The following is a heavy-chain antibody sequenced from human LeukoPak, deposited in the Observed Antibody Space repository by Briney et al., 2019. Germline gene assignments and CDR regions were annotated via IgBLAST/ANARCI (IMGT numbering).Heavy chain of an antibody. V-gene: IGHV3-23*01. D-gene: IGHD6-13*01. Sequence: PGGSLRLSCAASGFTFSRYAMSWVRQAPGKGLEWVSAVSGSGGSTYYADSVKGRFTISRDNSKNTLYLQMNSLRAEDTAVYYCAKASPYSSSWYDYYFYYMDVWGKGTTVTVSS. J-gene: IGHJ6*03. CDR3: AKASPYSSSWYDYYFYYMDV. CDR2: VSGSGGST. CDR1: GFTFSRYA.